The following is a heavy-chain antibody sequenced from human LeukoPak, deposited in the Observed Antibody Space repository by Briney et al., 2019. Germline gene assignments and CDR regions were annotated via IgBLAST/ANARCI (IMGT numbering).Heavy chain of an antibody. D-gene: IGHD6-13*01. J-gene: IGHJ4*02. V-gene: IGHV3-9*01. CDR3: ASKRKQQLGAD. Sequence: GRSLRLSCAASGFTFDDYAMHWVRQAPGKGLEWVSGITWNSGNIVYADSVKGRFTISRDNAKNSLYLQMNSLRAEDTAVYYCASKRKQQLGADWGQGTLVTVSS. CDR2: ITWNSGNI. CDR1: GFTFDDYA.